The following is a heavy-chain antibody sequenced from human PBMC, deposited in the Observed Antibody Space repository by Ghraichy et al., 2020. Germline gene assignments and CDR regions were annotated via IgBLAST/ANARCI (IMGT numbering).Heavy chain of an antibody. J-gene: IGHJ5*02. CDR1: GGSISSGGYF. Sequence: LRLSCTVSGGSISSGGYFWGWIRRKPGNGLEWIGDIHYSGNTDYNPSLKSRVTISVDTSKNQFSLKLSSVTAADTAVYYCAREEVSKGGGRDGTCYVFDPWGQGTLVTVSS. CDR2: IHYSGNT. D-gene: IGHD2-15*01. V-gene: IGHV4-31*03. CDR3: AREEVSKGGGRDGTCYVFDP.